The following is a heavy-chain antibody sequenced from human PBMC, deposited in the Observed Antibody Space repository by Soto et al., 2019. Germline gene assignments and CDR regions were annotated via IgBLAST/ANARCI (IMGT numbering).Heavy chain of an antibody. CDR3: ASAPYYDFWSGYPYFDD. V-gene: IGHV4-30-4*01. CDR2: IYYSGST. Sequence: PXETLSLPGTVSGGSISSAYDDWSWIRQHPGKGLEWIGYIYYSGSTYYNPSLKSRVTISVDTSKNQFSLKLSSVNAADTAVYYCASAPYYDFWSGYPYFDDWGQGTLVTVSS. CDR1: GGSISSAYDD. D-gene: IGHD3-3*01. J-gene: IGHJ4*02.